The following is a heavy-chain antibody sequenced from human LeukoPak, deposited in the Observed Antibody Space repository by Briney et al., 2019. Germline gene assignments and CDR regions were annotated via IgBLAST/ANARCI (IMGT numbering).Heavy chain of an antibody. CDR1: GGSISNSDW. D-gene: IGHD5-18*01. CDR2: IYHTGST. Sequence: PETLSLTCAVSGGSISNSDWWSWVRQPPGKGLEWIGEIYHTGSTNYNPSLKSRVTISVDKSKNQFSLNLSSVTAADTAVYYCARRIQLWPYYFDYWGQGTLVTVSS. V-gene: IGHV4-4*03. CDR3: ARRIQLWPYYFDY. J-gene: IGHJ4*02.